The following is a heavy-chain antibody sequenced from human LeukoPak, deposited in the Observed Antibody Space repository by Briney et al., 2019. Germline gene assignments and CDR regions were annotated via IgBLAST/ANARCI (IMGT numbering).Heavy chain of an antibody. D-gene: IGHD6-19*01. V-gene: IGHV3-23*01. Sequence: ETLSLTCAVSGYSISSGYYWGWIRQPPGKGLEWVSAISGSGGSTYYADSVKGRFTISRDNSKNTLYLQMSSLRAEDTAVYYCAKAVADTIYYFDYWGQGTLVTVSS. CDR3: AKAVADTIYYFDY. J-gene: IGHJ4*02. CDR1: GYSISSGYY. CDR2: ISGSGGST.